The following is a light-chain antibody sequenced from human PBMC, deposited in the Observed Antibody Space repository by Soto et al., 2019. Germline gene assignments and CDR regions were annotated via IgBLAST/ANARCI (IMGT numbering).Light chain of an antibody. V-gene: IGLV2-8*01. Sequence: QSVLTQPPSASGSRGQSVTISCTGTSSDAGGYKYVSWYQQHPGKAPKLIIYEVSKRPSGVPDRFSGSKSGNTASLTVSGLQAEDEAEYYCSSNAARKYYNYVFGTRTKVIV. CDR3: SSNAARKYYNYV. CDR1: SSDAGGYKY. J-gene: IGLJ1*01. CDR2: EVS.